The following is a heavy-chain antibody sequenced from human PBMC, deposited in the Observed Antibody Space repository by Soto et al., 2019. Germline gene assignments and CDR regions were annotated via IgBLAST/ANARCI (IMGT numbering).Heavy chain of an antibody. V-gene: IGHV3-66*01. J-gene: IGHJ6*04. CDR1: GFTVSNHY. D-gene: IGHD3-16*01. Sequence: EVQLVESGGGLVQPGGSLRLSCVASGFTVSNHYMTWVRQAPGKGLEWVSNMYSGGETFYTDSVKGRFTISRDSSTNTLYLQMDNVRAEDTAVYYCARDPCVNWAWGKGTTVTVSS. CDR2: MYSGGET. CDR3: ARDPCVNWA.